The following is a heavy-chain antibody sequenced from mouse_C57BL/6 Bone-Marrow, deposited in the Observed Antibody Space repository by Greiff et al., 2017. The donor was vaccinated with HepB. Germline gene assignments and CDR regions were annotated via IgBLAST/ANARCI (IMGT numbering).Heavy chain of an antibody. J-gene: IGHJ2*01. CDR3: AREPYSYYFDY. Sequence: VQLQQSGAELVRPGASVKLSCKASGYTFTDYYINWVKQRPGQGLEWIARIYPGSGNTYYNEKFKGKATLTAEKSSSTAYMQLSSLTSEDSAVYFCAREPYSYYFDYWGQGTTLTVSS. D-gene: IGHD2-10*01. CDR2: IYPGSGNT. CDR1: GYTFTDYY. V-gene: IGHV1-76*01.